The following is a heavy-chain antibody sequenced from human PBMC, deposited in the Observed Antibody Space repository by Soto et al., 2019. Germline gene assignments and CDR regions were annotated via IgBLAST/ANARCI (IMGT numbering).Heavy chain of an antibody. CDR1: GGSISSYY. D-gene: IGHD3-9*01. CDR2: IYYSGST. J-gene: IGHJ5*02. CDR3: ARDWGYDILTGYYRGVWFDP. V-gene: IGHV4-59*01. Sequence: SETLSLTCTVSGGSISSYYWSWIRQPPGKGLEWIGYIYYSGSTNYNPSLKSRVTISVDTSKNQFSLKLSSVTAADTAVYYCARDWGYDILTGYYRGVWFDPWGQGTLVTVSS.